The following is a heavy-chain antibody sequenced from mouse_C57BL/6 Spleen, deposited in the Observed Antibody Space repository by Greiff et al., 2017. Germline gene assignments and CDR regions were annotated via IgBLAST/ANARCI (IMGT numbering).Heavy chain of an antibody. Sequence: EVQLQQSGPGLVKPSQSLSLTCSVTGYSITSGYYWNWIRQFPGNKLEWMGYISYDGSNNYNPSLKNRISITRDTSKNQFFLKLNSVTTEDTATYYCARVYDYDGDWYFDVWGTGTTVTVSS. CDR3: ARVYDYDGDWYFDV. J-gene: IGHJ1*03. CDR1: GYSITSGYY. CDR2: ISYDGSN. V-gene: IGHV3-6*01. D-gene: IGHD2-4*01.